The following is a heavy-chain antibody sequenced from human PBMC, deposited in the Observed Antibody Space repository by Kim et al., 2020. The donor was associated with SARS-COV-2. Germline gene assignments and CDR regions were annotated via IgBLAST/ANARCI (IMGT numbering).Heavy chain of an antibody. CDR2: FKSKFDGGTT. CDR1: GFSISKDW. V-gene: IGHV3-15*01. J-gene: IGHJ6*02. CDR3: TTDRFV. Sequence: GGSLRLSCAASGFSISKDWMSWVRQAPGKGLEWVGRFKSKFDGGTTDYTAPVKGRFTIARDDSLNMLYLQMNSLKTEDTAVYYCTTDRFVWGQGTKVTVSS.